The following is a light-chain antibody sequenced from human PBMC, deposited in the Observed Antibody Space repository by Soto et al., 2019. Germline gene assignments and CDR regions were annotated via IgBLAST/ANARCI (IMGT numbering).Light chain of an antibody. CDR1: SSDVGHYDY. CDR3: SSYTGTSTQV. CDR2: DVT. J-gene: IGLJ1*01. Sequence: QSVLTQPASVSGSPGQSITISCTGSSSDVGHYDYVSWFQQHPGRAPTLLIYDVTYRPSGVSNRFSGAKSGSTASLTISGLRTEDEANYDCSSYTGTSTQVFGTGTKATVL. V-gene: IGLV2-14*03.